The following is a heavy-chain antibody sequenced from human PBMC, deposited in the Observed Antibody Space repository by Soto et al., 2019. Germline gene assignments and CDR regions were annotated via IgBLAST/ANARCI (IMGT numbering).Heavy chain of an antibody. CDR3: AHSPPPTVTTSAEYFQH. V-gene: IGHV2-5*02. CDR1: GFSLTTRGVG. CDR2: IYWDDDK. J-gene: IGHJ1*01. Sequence: QITLKESGPTLVKPTQTLTLTCTFSGFSLTTRGVGVGWIRQPPGKALEWLALIYWDDDKPYSPSLKSRLTFTKDTSKNQVVLTMTSMDPVDTATYYCAHSPPPTVTTSAEYFQHWGQGTLVTVSS. D-gene: IGHD4-17*01.